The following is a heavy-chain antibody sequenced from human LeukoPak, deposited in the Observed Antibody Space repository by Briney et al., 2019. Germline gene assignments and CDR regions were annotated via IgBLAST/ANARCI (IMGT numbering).Heavy chain of an antibody. CDR2: INHSGST. V-gene: IGHV4-4*02. D-gene: IGHD3-22*01. CDR3: AGDPNYYDSIAFDI. Sequence: SETLSLTCAVSGGSISSSNWWSWVRQPPGKGLEWIGEINHSGSTNYNPSLKSRVTISVDTSKNQFSLKLSSVTAADTAVYYCAGDPNYYDSIAFDIWGQGTMVTVSS. J-gene: IGHJ3*02. CDR1: GGSISSSNW.